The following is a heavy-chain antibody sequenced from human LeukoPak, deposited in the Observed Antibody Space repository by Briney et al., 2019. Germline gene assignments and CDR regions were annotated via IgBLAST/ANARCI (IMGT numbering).Heavy chain of an antibody. V-gene: IGHV1-8*01. Sequence: ASVKVSCKPSGYTFTSYDINWVRQATGQGLEWMGWMNPNNGNTDYAQKFQGRVTMTEDTSTDTAYMELSSLRSEDTAVYYCATLVRGVISYYYMDVWGKGTTVTVSS. J-gene: IGHJ6*03. CDR1: GYTFTSYD. CDR2: MNPNNGNT. CDR3: ATLVRGVISYYYMDV. D-gene: IGHD3-10*01.